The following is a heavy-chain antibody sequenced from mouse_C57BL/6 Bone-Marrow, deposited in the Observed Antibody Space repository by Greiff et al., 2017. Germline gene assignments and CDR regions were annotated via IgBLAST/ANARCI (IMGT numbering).Heavy chain of an antibody. CDR1: GYSITSGYY. CDR2: ISYDGSN. V-gene: IGHV3-6*01. Sequence: DVQLQESGPGLVKPSQSLSLTCSVTGYSITSGYYWNWIRQFPGNKLEWMGYISYDGSNNYNPSLKNRISITRDTSKNQFFLKLNSVTTEDTATYYCAREKGAMDYWGQGTSVTVSS. J-gene: IGHJ4*01. CDR3: AREKGAMDY.